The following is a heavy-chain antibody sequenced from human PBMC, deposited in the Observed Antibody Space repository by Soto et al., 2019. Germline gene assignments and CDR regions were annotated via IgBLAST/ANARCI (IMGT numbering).Heavy chain of an antibody. V-gene: IGHV1-69*01. CDR2: IIPIFGTA. CDR1: GGTFSSYA. D-gene: IGHD6-13*01. CDR3: ARGLLRIAAADYYYDGMDV. Sequence: QVQLVRSGAEVKKQGSSVKVSCKASGGTFSSYAISWVRQAPGQGLEWMGGIIPIFGTANYAQKFQGRVTITEDASTSTAYMELSSLRSEDTVVYYCARGLLRIAAADYYYDGMDVWGQGTTVTVSS. J-gene: IGHJ6*02.